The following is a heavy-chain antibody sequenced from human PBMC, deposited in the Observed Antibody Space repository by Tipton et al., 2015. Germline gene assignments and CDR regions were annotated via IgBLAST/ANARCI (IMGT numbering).Heavy chain of an antibody. CDR1: GFTVSRHF. D-gene: IGHD3-10*01. CDR3: ARSCYYGSGSYYNVEGYYGMDV. J-gene: IGHJ6*02. V-gene: IGHV3-21*06. CDR2: IRGSGSDM. Sequence: SLRLSCAASGFTVSRHFMSWVRQAPGKGLEWVSSIRGSGSDMYYADSVKGRFTISRDNAKNSLYLQMNSLRAEDTAVYYCARSCYYGSGSYYNVEGYYGMDVWGQGTTVTVS.